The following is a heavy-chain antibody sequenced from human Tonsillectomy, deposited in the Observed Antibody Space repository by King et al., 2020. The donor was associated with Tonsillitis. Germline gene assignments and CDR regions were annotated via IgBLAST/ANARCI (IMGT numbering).Heavy chain of an antibody. D-gene: IGHD3-22*01. CDR3: TRVPYASRGYDSSYYFDY. Sequence: VQLVESGGGLVQPGGSLRLSCATSGFTFSDHYMDWVRQAPGKGLEWIGRTRDKANSYTTDYAASVRGRFTVSRDDSKNSLHLQMNSLKPEDTAVYYCTRVPYASRGYDSSYYFDYWGQGTLVTVSS. CDR2: TRDKANSYTT. V-gene: IGHV3-72*01. CDR1: GFTFSDHY. J-gene: IGHJ4*02.